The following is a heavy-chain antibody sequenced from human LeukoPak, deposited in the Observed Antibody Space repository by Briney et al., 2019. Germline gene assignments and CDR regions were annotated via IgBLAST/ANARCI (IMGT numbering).Heavy chain of an antibody. V-gene: IGHV3-48*01. J-gene: IGHJ4*02. Sequence: GGSLRLSCAASGFTFSSDVMNWVRQAPGKGLEWVSYISSSSSTIYYADSVKGRFTISRDNAKNSLYLQMNSLRAEDTAVYYCARVLHKRNYDSTTYYGYWGQGTLVTVSS. CDR2: ISSSSSTI. CDR3: ARVLHKRNYDSTTYYGY. D-gene: IGHD3-22*01. CDR1: GFTFSSDV.